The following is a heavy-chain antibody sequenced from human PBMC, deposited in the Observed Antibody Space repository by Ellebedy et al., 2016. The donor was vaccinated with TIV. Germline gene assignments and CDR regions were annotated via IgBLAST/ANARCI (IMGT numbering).Heavy chain of an antibody. CDR3: ARERDSSGYYLFWFDP. CDR1: SGSISSGGYS. Sequence: SETLSLXXAVSSGSISSGGYSWSWIRQPPGRGLEWVGYIYHSGSTYYNPSLKSRVTISVDRSKNQFSLKLSSVTAADTAVYHCARERDSSGYYLFWFDPWGQGTLVTVSS. J-gene: IGHJ5*02. CDR2: IYHSGST. D-gene: IGHD3-22*01. V-gene: IGHV4-30-2*01.